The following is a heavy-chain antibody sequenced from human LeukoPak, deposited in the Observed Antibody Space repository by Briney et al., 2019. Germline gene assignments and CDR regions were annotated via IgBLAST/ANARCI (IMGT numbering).Heavy chain of an antibody. CDR2: INHSGST. D-gene: IGHD2-8*01. V-gene: IGHV4-34*01. CDR1: VGSFTGYY. Sequence: SSESLSLTCAVYVGSFTGYYWSWIRQPPWKGLEWIGAINHSGSTNYNPSLKSRVTISVDTSKNQFSLKLSSVTAADTAVYYCARDPYIVLMVYAIRYFDYWGQGTLVTVSS. CDR3: ARDPYIVLMVYAIRYFDY. J-gene: IGHJ4*02.